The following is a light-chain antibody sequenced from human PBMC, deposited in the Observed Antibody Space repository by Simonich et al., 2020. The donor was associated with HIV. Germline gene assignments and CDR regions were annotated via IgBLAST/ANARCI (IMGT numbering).Light chain of an antibody. CDR3: QQSYSIPYT. Sequence: DIQMTQSPSSLSASVGDRVPITCRASQTISSYLNWYQLKPGKAPKLLIYAASSLQSGVPSRFSGSGSGTEFTLTISSLQPEDFATYYCQQSYSIPYTFGQGTKLEIK. CDR1: QTISSY. CDR2: AAS. J-gene: IGKJ2*01. V-gene: IGKV1-39*01.